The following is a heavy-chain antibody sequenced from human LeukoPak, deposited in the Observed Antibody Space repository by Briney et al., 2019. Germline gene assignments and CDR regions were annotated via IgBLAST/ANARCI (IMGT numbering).Heavy chain of an antibody. J-gene: IGHJ4*02. V-gene: IGHV3-66*01. Sequence: GGSLRLSCAASGFTVSSNYMSWVRQAPGKGLEWVSIIYSGGSTYYADSVKGRFTISRDISKNTLFLQMNSLRAEDTAVYYYARDRNELRYFDWLSHWGQGTLVTVSS. CDR2: IYSGGST. D-gene: IGHD3-9*01. CDR3: ARDRNELRYFDWLSH. CDR1: GFTVSSNY.